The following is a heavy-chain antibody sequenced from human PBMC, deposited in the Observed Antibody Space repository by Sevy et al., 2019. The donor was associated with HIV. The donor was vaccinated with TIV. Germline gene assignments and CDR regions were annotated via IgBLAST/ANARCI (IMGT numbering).Heavy chain of an antibody. CDR2: VYYTGGT. CDR3: ARRNGFDI. D-gene: IGHD2-8*01. Sequence: SETLSLTCTVSGGSINSDHWNWIRQPPGKGREWIGYVYYTGGTNYNPSLKNRVTISVDRTKNQFSLKLTSVTAADTAVYYCARRNGFDIWGQGTMVTVSS. J-gene: IGHJ3*02. CDR1: GGSINSDH. V-gene: IGHV4-59*08.